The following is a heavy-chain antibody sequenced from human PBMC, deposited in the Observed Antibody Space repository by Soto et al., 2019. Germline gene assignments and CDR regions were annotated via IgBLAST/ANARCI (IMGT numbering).Heavy chain of an antibody. CDR3: ARTIAGGTLHAFDI. Sequence: GGSLRLSCAASGFTFSSYAMNWVRQAPGKGLGWLSTITGSGGDTYYADSVRGRFTISRDSSKNTLYLQMNSLRAEDTAVYYCARTIAGGTLHAFDIWGQGTMVTVSS. V-gene: IGHV3-23*01. J-gene: IGHJ3*02. CDR2: ITGSGGDT. CDR1: GFTFSSYA. D-gene: IGHD1-26*01.